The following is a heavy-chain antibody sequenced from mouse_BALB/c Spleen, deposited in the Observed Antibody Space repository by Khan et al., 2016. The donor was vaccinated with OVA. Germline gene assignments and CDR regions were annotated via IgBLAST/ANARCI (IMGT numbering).Heavy chain of an antibody. CDR1: GYSFTGYF. J-gene: IGHJ2*01. V-gene: IGHV1-20*02. CDR2: INPHIGET. CDR3: ARKNGSDFDY. D-gene: IGHD1-1*01. Sequence: EVELVESGPELVKPGASVKMSCKASGYSFTGYFMNWVMQSHGKSLEWIGRINPHIGETLYNQKFKGKATLTVDESSRTVHMELRSLASEDSAVYYCARKNGSDFDYWGQGTTLTVSS.